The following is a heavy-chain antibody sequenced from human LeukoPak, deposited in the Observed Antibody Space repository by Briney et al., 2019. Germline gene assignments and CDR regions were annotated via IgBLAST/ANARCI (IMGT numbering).Heavy chain of an antibody. CDR2: MNTNTGNP. V-gene: IGHV7-4-1*02. Sequence: GASVKVSCKASRGTFSSYAISWVRQAPGQGLEWMGWMNTNTGNPTYAQGFTGRFVFSLDTSVSTAYLQISSLKTEDTAVYYCAVLSYDSSGYYYPFDYWGQGTLVTVSS. CDR3: AVLSYDSSGYYYPFDY. D-gene: IGHD3-22*01. CDR1: RGTFSSYA. J-gene: IGHJ4*02.